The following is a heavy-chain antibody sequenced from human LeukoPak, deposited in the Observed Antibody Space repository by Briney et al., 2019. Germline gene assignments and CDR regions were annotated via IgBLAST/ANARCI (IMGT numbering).Heavy chain of an antibody. Sequence: SETLSLTCTVSGGSISSYSWSWIRQPAGKGLEWIGRIYTSGSTNYNPSLKSRVTMSVDTSKNQFSLKLSSVTAADTAVYYCARAGYYDSSGYYSFDYWGQGTLVTVSS. CDR2: IYTSGST. V-gene: IGHV4-4*07. D-gene: IGHD3-22*01. CDR1: GGSISSYS. CDR3: ARAGYYDSSGYYSFDY. J-gene: IGHJ4*02.